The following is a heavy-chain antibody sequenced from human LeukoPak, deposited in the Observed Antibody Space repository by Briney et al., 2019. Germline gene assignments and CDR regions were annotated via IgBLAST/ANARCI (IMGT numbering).Heavy chain of an antibody. CDR1: GFTFSAYG. Sequence: GGSLRLSCAASGFTFSAYGMHWVRQAPGKGLEWVAVIWYDGSIKYYADSVKGRFTISRDNSKNTLNLQMNSLRVEDTAVYYCARAVGPFDFWGQGTIVIVSS. CDR3: ARAVGPFDF. CDR2: IWYDGSIK. V-gene: IGHV3-33*01. J-gene: IGHJ3*01.